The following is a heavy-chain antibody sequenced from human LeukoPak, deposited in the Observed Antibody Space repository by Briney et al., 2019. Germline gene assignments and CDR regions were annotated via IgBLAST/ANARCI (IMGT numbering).Heavy chain of an antibody. CDR1: GFTFSSYG. CDR3: AKDLEDFWSGYYPMYFDY. D-gene: IGHD3-3*01. CDR2: ISGSGGST. J-gene: IGHJ4*02. V-gene: IGHV3-23*01. Sequence: GGSLRLSCAASGFTFSSYGMSWVRQAPGKGLEWVSVISGSGGSTYYADSVKGRFTISRDNSKNTLYLQMNSLRAEDTAVYYCAKDLEDFWSGYYPMYFDYWGQGTLVTVSS.